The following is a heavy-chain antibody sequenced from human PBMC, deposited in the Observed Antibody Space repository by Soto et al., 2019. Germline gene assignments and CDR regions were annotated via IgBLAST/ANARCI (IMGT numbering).Heavy chain of an antibody. J-gene: IGHJ3*02. CDR1: GFTFSSYG. Sequence: PGGSLRLSCAASGFTFSSYGMHWVRQAPGKGLEWVAVISYDGSNKYYADSVKGRFTISRDNSKNTLYLQMNSLRAEDTAVYYCAKRHSVAVDAFDIWGQGTMVTVS. CDR3: AKRHSVAVDAFDI. V-gene: IGHV3-30*18. CDR2: ISYDGSNK. D-gene: IGHD6-19*01.